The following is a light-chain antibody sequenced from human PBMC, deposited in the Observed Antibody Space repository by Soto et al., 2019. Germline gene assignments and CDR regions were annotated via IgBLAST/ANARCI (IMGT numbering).Light chain of an antibody. V-gene: IGKV1-27*01. CDR3: QKYNSARWT. Sequence: DIQMTQSPSTLSASVGDRVTITCRASQSISNYLAWYQQKPGKVPKLLIFAASTLHSGVPSRFSGSGSGTDFTLTISSLQPEDVATYYCQKYNSARWTFGQGTKVDIK. CDR2: AAS. CDR1: QSISNY. J-gene: IGKJ1*01.